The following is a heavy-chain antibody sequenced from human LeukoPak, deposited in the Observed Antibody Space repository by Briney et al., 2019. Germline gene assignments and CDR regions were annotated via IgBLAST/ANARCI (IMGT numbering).Heavy chain of an antibody. CDR2: IWYDASNK. J-gene: IGHJ4*02. V-gene: IGHV3-33*01. Sequence: GGSLRLFCAASGFTFSRHGMHWVRQAPGKGLEWVADIWYDASNKYYADSVKGQFTISKDNSKDTLYQQMNSLRVEDTAVYYCAREAGNYSSGLGYFDYWGQGTLVTVSS. CDR3: AREAGNYSSGLGYFDY. CDR1: GFTFSRHG. D-gene: IGHD6-19*01.